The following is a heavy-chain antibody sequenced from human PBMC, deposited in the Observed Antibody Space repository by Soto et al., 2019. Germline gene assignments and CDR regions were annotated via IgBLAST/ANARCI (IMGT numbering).Heavy chain of an antibody. CDR2: IISSSSTK. D-gene: IGHD3-10*01. V-gene: IGHV3-11*01. Sequence: QVQLVASGGGLGKPGGSLRLSCAASGFTFSDYYMSWIRQAPGKGLEGVSYIISSSSTKYYADYVKGRITISSDNAKNSLYLQMNSQRAEDTAVYYCARNYCSGSYYKNCYYYYMDVWGKGTTVTVSS. CDR3: ARNYCSGSYYKNCYYYYMDV. J-gene: IGHJ6*03. CDR1: GFTFSDYY.